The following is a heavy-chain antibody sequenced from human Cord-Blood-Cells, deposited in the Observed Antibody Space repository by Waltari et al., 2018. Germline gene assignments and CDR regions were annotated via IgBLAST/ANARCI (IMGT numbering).Heavy chain of an antibody. V-gene: IGHV3-53*02. Sequence: EVQLVETGGGLIQPGGSLRLSCAASGFTVSSNYMSWARQAPGKGLEGDSVICSGDSTDYAVSVKGRFTISRDNSKNTLYLQMNSLRAEDTAVYYCARDSSSSFAFDIWGQGTMVTVSS. CDR1: GFTVSSNY. CDR3: ARDSSSSFAFDI. CDR2: ICSGDST. J-gene: IGHJ3*02. D-gene: IGHD6-6*01.